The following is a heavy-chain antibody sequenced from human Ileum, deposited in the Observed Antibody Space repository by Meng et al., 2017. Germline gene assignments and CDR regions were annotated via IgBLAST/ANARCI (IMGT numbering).Heavy chain of an antibody. CDR2: ITYNGNS. CDR3: TKESPPTVVSPMGY. D-gene: IGHD2-15*01. V-gene: IGHV4-39*01. J-gene: IGHJ4*02. Sequence: QLQLQGSGPGLVKPSETLSLTFIVSGDSVSISSYVWFWMRQPPGTGLEYIGGITYNGNSFFNPSLNPSLKTRLSTSFDTSKNQFSLKVNAVIAADTAVYYCTKESPPTVVSPMGYWGQGILVTVSS. CDR1: GDSVSISSYV.